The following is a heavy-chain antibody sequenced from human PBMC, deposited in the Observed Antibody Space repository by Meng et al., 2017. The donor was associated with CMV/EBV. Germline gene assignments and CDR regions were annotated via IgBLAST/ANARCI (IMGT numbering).Heavy chain of an antibody. V-gene: IGHV3-7*01. Sequence: GGSLKISCAASGFTFSSYWMSWVRQAPGKGLEWVANIKQDGSEKYYVDSVKGRFTISRDNAKNSLYLQMNSLRAEDTAVYYCARDKGEITIFGVVIIFRQGGAFDIWGQGTMVTVSS. J-gene: IGHJ3*02. D-gene: IGHD3-3*01. CDR1: GFTFSSYW. CDR3: ARDKGEITIFGVVIIFRQGGAFDI. CDR2: IKQDGSEK.